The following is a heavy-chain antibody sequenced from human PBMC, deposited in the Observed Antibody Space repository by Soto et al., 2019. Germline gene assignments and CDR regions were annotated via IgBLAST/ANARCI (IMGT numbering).Heavy chain of an antibody. D-gene: IGHD6-13*01. CDR1: GFTFSDYY. V-gene: IGHV3-11*01. J-gene: IGHJ3*02. CDR2: ISSSGSTI. CDR3: ARDPGLGSSWPDAFDI. Sequence: GGSLRLSCAASGFTFSDYYMSWIRQAPGKGLEWVSYISSSGSTIYYADSVKGRFTISRDNAKNPLYLQMNSLRAEDTAVYYCARDPGLGSSWPDAFDIWGQGTMVTVSS.